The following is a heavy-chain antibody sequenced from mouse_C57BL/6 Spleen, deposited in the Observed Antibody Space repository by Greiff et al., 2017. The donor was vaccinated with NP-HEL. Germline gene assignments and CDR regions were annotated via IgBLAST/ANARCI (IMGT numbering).Heavy chain of an antibody. J-gene: IGHJ2*01. D-gene: IGHD3-2*02. CDR1: GFTFSSYG. Sequence: DVHLVESGGDLVKPGGSLKLSCAASGFTFSSYGMSWVRQTPDKRLEWVATISSGGSYTYYPDSVKGRFTISRDNAKNTLYLQMSSLKSEDTAMYYCARESSGYDYWGQGTTLTVSS. CDR2: ISSGGSYT. CDR3: ARESSGYDY. V-gene: IGHV5-6*01.